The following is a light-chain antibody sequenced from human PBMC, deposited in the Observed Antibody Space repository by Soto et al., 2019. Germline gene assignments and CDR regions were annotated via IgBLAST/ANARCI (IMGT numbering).Light chain of an antibody. CDR3: QQYNSYSWT. Sequence: DIQMTQSPSSLSASAGDRVTITCRASQSISSWLAWYQQKPGKAPNLLIYDASSLESGVPSRFSGSGSGTEFTLTISSLQPDDLATYYCQQYNSYSWTFGQGTKVDIK. CDR2: DAS. J-gene: IGKJ1*01. V-gene: IGKV1-5*01. CDR1: QSISSW.